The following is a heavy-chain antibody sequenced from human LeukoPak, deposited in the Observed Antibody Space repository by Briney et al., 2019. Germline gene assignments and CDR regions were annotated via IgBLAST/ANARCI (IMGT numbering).Heavy chain of an antibody. CDR2: INHSGST. J-gene: IGHJ4*02. CDR1: GGSFSGYY. Sequence: PSETLSLTCAVYGGSFSGYYWSWIRQPPGKGLEWIGGINHSGSTNYNPSLKSRVTISVDTSKNQFSLKLSSVTAADTAVYYCAGGGATIQEGFDYWGQGTLVTVSS. CDR3: AGGGATIQEGFDY. V-gene: IGHV4-34*01. D-gene: IGHD5-24*01.